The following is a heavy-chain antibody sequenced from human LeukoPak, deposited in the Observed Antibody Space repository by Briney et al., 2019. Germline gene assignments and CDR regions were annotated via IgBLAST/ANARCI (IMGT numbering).Heavy chain of an antibody. CDR2: INSDGSST. J-gene: IGHJ5*02. Sequence: GGSLRLSCAASGFTFSSYWMHWVRQAPGKGLVWVSRINSDGSSTSYADSVRGRFTISRDNAKNTLYLQMNSLRAEDTAVYYCARGKKSCGGDCWWFDPWGQGTLVTVSS. CDR3: ARGKKSCGGDCWWFDP. CDR1: GFTFSSYW. D-gene: IGHD2-21*02. V-gene: IGHV3-74*01.